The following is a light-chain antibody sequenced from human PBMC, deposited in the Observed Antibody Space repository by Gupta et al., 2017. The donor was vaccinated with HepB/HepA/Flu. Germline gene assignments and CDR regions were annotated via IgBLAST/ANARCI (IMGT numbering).Light chain of an antibody. V-gene: IGLV1-44*01. CDR2: GNN. J-gene: IGLJ3*02. CDR1: RSNLGSNT. Sequence: QSVLTQPPSASGTPGQRVTISCSGSRSNLGSNTVNWYQHLPGTAHKLLIYGNNQRHAGGPDRVSGSKSGTSASLAISGLQSEDEADYYCAAWDESRNGPWVVGGGTKLTVL. CDR3: AAWDESRNGPWV.